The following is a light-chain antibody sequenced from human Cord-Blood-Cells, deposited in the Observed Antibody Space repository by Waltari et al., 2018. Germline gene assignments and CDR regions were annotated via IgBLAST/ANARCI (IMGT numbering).Light chain of an antibody. CDR1: QSVSST. CDR3: QQYNNWPPT. CDR2: GAS. V-gene: IGKV3-15*01. Sequence: EIVMTQSPATLPVSPGERAPSSCRASQSVSSTLAWYQQKPGQAPRLLIYGASTRATGIPARFSGSGSGTEFTLTISSLQSEDFAVYYCQQYNNWPPTFGQGTKVEIK. J-gene: IGKJ1*01.